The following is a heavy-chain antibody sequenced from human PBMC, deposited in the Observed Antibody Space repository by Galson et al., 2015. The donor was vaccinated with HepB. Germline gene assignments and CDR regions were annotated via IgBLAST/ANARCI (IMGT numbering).Heavy chain of an antibody. Sequence: SLRLSCAASGFTFSSYAMHWVRQAPGKGLEWVAVISYDGSNKYYADSVKGRFTISRDNSKNTLYLQMNSLRAEDTAVYYCARETGAIVVVPAATMDVWGQGTTVTVSS. J-gene: IGHJ6*02. CDR2: ISYDGSNK. CDR3: ARETGAIVVVPAATMDV. CDR1: GFTFSSYA. V-gene: IGHV3-30-3*01. D-gene: IGHD2-2*01.